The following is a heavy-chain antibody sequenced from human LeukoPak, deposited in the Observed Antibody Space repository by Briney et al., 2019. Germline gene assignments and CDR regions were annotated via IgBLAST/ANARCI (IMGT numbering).Heavy chain of an antibody. V-gene: IGHV3-33*01. CDR3: ARDRPMTTVTMIGPGRFSSNYGMDV. D-gene: IGHD4-17*01. Sequence: PGGSLRLSCAASGFTFSSYGMHWVRQAPGKGLEWVAVIWYDGSNKYYADSVKGRFTISRDNSKNTLYLQMNGLRAEDTAVYYCARDRPMTTVTMIGPGRFSSNYGMDVWGQGTTVTVSS. J-gene: IGHJ6*02. CDR1: GFTFSSYG. CDR2: IWYDGSNK.